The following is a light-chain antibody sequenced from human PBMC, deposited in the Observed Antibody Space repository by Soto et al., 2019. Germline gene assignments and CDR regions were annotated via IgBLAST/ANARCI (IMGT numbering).Light chain of an antibody. CDR1: SSDVGSYKY. Sequence: QSALTQPASVSGSPGQSIAISCTVTSSDVGSYKYVSWYRQYPGKAPKLLIYEVNNRPSGVSNRFSGSKSGNTASLTISVLQVESEGDYDCSTNISRTSLRVFGGGTKLTVL. CDR2: EVN. CDR3: STNISRTSLRV. J-gene: IGLJ3*02. V-gene: IGLV2-14*01.